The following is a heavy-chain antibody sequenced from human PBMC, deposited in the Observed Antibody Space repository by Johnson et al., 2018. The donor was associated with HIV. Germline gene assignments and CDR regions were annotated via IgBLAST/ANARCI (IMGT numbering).Heavy chain of an antibody. D-gene: IGHD6-19*01. CDR1: GFTFSDYY. CDR2: ISSGGGSV. V-gene: IGHV3-11*04. J-gene: IGHJ3*02. Sequence: QVQLVESGGGVVRPGGSLRLSCSASGFTFSDYYMSWIRQTPGKGLEWVSYISSGGGSVHYAESVKGRFIISRDNARNTLYLQMHNLGAEDTAVYYCARQRRAGPFDAFDIWGQGIMVTVSS. CDR3: ARQRRAGPFDAFDI.